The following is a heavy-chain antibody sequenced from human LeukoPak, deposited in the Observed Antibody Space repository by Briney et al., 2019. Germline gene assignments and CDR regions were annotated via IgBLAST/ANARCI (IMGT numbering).Heavy chain of an antibody. D-gene: IGHD3-22*01. J-gene: IGHJ4*02. Sequence: PGGSLRLSCAASGFTFSSYSVNWVRQAPGKGLEWVSGISGGGASTFYADSVKGRFTISRDNSKNTLYLQMNSLRAEDTAKYYCARASGYYYDSSGSTTDDYWGQGTLVTVSS. V-gene: IGHV3-23*01. CDR2: ISGGGAST. CDR1: GFTFSSYS. CDR3: ARASGYYYDSSGSTTDDY.